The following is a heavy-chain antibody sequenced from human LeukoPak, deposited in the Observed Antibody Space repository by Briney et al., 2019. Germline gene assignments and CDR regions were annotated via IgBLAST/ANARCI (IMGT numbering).Heavy chain of an antibody. CDR3: AKRDTTY. D-gene: IGHD1-26*01. CDR1: GFAFNNYA. CDR2: ISGFNT. Sequence: GGSLRLSCRTSGFAFNNYAMNWVRQPPGKGLEWVSGISGFNTYYADSVNGRSTTSRDNSKNTLYLQMNSLRAEDTAIYYCAKRDTTYWGQGTLVTVSS. V-gene: IGHV3-23*01. J-gene: IGHJ4*02.